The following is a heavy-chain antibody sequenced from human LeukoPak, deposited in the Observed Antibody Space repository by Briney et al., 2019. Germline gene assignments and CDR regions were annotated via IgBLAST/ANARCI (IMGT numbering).Heavy chain of an antibody. CDR1: GFTFSSYG. CDR2: ISGSGGST. V-gene: IGHV3-23*01. J-gene: IGHJ4*02. CDR3: AKASFYSSSWYYFDY. Sequence: GGTLRLSCAASGFTFSSYGMSWVRQAPGKGLEWVSAISGSGGSTYYADSVKGRFTISRDNSKNTLYLQMNSLRAEDTAVYYCAKASFYSSSWYYFDYWGQGTLVTVSS. D-gene: IGHD6-13*01.